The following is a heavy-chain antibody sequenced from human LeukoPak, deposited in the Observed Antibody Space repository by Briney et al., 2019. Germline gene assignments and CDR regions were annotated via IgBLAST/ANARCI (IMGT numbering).Heavy chain of an antibody. V-gene: IGHV1-69*05. Sequence: ASVKVSCKASGGTFSSYAISWVRQAPGQGLEWMGGIIPIFGTANYAQKFQGRVTITTDESTSTAYMELSSLRSEDTAVYYCASGDIVVVPAAYFDYWGQGTLVTVSS. CDR1: GGTFSSYA. CDR3: ASGDIVVVPAAYFDY. CDR2: IIPIFGTA. D-gene: IGHD2-2*01. J-gene: IGHJ4*02.